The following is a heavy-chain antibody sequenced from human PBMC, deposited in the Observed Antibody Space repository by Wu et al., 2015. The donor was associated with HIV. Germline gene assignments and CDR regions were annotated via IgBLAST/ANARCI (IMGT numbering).Heavy chain of an antibody. CDR2: IIPIFGTA. CDR3: ARWYYDSSGYSFMADRTYYYYYYMDV. V-gene: IGHV1-69*12. CDR1: GGTFSSYA. D-gene: IGHD3-22*01. Sequence: QVQLVQSGAEVKKPGSSVKVSCKASGGTFSSYAISWVRQAPGQGLEWMGGIIPIFGTANYAQKFQGRVTITADESTSTAYMELSSLRSEDTAVYYCARWYYDSSGYSFMADRTYYYYYYMDVWGKGDHGHRLL. J-gene: IGHJ6*03.